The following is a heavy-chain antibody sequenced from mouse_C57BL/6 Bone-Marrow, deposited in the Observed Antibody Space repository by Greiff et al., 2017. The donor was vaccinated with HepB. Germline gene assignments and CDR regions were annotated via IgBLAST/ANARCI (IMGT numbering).Heavy chain of an antibody. Sequence: PLQQSGAELARPGASVKLSCKASGYTFTSYGISWVKQRTGQGLEWIGEIYPRSGNTYYNEKFKGKATLTADKSSSTAYMELRSLTSEDSAVYFCAREMLGRAMDYWGQGTSVTVSS. CDR2: IYPRSGNT. CDR1: GYTFTSYG. D-gene: IGHD4-1*01. J-gene: IGHJ4*01. V-gene: IGHV1-81*01. CDR3: AREMLGRAMDY.